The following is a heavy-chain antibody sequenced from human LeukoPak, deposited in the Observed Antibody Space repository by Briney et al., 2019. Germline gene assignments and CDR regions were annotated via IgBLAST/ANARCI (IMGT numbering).Heavy chain of an antibody. CDR2: LSHDGIYK. V-gene: IGHV3-30-3*01. CDR3: AREWTSSDKSGLDY. J-gene: IGHJ4*02. Sequence: AGGSLRLSCAVSGLSFSSFAMHWVRQAPGKGLEWVAALSHDGIYKHYVDSVKGRLTISRDNSKNTLFLQINGLRAEDTAVYYCAREWTSSDKSGLDYWGQGTLVTVSS. D-gene: IGHD3-22*01. CDR1: GLSFSSFA.